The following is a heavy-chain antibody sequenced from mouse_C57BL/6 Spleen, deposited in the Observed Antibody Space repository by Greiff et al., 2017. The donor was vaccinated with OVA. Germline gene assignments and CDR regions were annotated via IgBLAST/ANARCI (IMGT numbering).Heavy chain of an antibody. CDR3: ARSYGNYYYAMDY. J-gene: IGHJ4*01. CDR2: INPGSGGT. D-gene: IGHD2-10*02. CDR1: GYAFTNSL. V-gene: IGHV1-54*01. Sequence: QVQLQQSGAELVRPGTSVKVSCKASGYAFTNSLIEWVKQRPGQGLEWIGVINPGSGGTNYNEKFKGKATLTADKSSSTAYMQLSSLTSEDSAVYFCARSYGNYYYAMDYWGQGTSVTVSS.